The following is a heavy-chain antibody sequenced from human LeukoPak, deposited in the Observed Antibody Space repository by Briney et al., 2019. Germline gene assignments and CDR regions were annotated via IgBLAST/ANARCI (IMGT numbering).Heavy chain of an antibody. CDR3: ARGDGYGPARRAFDI. Sequence: GASVKVSCKASGYTITGYYMHWVRQAPGQGLEWVGWINPTSGDTNYLQKFQGRVIMTRDTSISTAYMELSRVRSDDTAVYYCARGDGYGPARRAFDIWGPGTMVTVSS. CDR1: GYTITGYY. V-gene: IGHV1-2*02. J-gene: IGHJ3*02. CDR2: INPTSGDT. D-gene: IGHD6-13*01.